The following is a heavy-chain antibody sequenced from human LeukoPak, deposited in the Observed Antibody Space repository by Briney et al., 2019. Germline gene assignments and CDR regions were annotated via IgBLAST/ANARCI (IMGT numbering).Heavy chain of an antibody. CDR1: GFTFSSYA. Sequence: SGGSLRLSCAASGFTFSSYAMSWVRQAPGKGLEWVSAISGSGGSTYYADSVKGWFTISRDNSKNTLYLQMNSLRAEDTAVYYCAKDHFLWRSARFGELLSPSDYYYGMDVWGQGTTVTVSS. D-gene: IGHD3-10*01. CDR2: ISGSGGST. V-gene: IGHV3-23*01. J-gene: IGHJ6*02. CDR3: AKDHFLWRSARFGELLSPSDYYYGMDV.